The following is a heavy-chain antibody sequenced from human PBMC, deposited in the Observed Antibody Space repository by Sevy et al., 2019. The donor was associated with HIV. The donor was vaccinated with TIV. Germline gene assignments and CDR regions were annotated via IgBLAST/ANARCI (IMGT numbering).Heavy chain of an antibody. CDR3: AGACTAAGYKSGPIDAFDV. CDR2: IGTLLDT. Sequence: GGSLRLSCAASGFTFSTYDMHWVRQVAGEGLEWVSGIGTLLDTYYAASVKGRFIISRDNAKNSLFLQMNSLRAGDTAIYYWAGACTAAGYKSGPIDAFDVWGQGTVVTVSS. J-gene: IGHJ3*01. D-gene: IGHD6-13*01. CDR1: GFTFSTYD. V-gene: IGHV3-13*01.